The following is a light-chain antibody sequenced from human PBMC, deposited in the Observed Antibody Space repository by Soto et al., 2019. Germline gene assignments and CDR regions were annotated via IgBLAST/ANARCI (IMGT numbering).Light chain of an antibody. CDR2: DVS. CDR1: SSDVGGYNY. J-gene: IGLJ2*01. Sequence: QSVLTQPASVSGSPGQSITISCTGTSSDVGGYNYVSWYQQHPGKAPKLMIYDVSTRPSGVSNRFSGSKSGNTASLTISGLQAEDEAEYYCSSYTSSSTYVIFGGGTKLTVL. V-gene: IGLV2-14*01. CDR3: SSYTSSSTYVI.